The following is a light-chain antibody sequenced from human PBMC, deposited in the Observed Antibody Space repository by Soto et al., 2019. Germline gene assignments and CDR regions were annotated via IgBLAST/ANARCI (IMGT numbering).Light chain of an antibody. CDR3: NSYSSNNTQV. CDR2: EVS. J-gene: IGLJ1*01. CDR1: SSDVGDYNY. Sequence: QSALAQPASVSGSPGQSITISCTGTSSDVGDYNYVSWYQQHPGKAPKLMIYEVSSRPSGVSNRFSGSKSGNTASLTISGLQAEDEADYYCNSYSSNNTQVFGKGTKVTVL. V-gene: IGLV2-14*03.